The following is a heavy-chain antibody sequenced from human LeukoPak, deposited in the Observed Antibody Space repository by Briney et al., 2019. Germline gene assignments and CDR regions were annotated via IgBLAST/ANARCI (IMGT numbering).Heavy chain of an antibody. CDR2: ISWNSGSI. CDR3: AKDRGSYYDSSGFDY. J-gene: IGHJ4*02. D-gene: IGHD3-22*01. CDR1: GFTFDDYA. V-gene: IGHV3-9*01. Sequence: GGFLRLSCAASGFTFDDYAMHWVRQAPGKGLEWVSGISWNSGSIGYADSVKGRFTISRDNAKNSLYLQMNSLRAEDTALYYCAKDRGSYYDSSGFDYWGQGTLVTVSS.